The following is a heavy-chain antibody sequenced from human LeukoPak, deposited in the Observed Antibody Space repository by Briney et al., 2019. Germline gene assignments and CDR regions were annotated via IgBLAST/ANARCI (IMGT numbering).Heavy chain of an antibody. V-gene: IGHV3-53*01. Sequence: GGSLRLSCAASGFTVSSNYMSWVRQAPGKGLEWVSAIYSGGSTYYADSVKGRFTISRDNSKNTLYLQMNSLRAEDTAVYYCAREDYGGNSGTDVWGKGTTVTVSS. J-gene: IGHJ6*04. CDR1: GFTVSSNY. D-gene: IGHD4-23*01. CDR2: IYSGGST. CDR3: AREDYGGNSGTDV.